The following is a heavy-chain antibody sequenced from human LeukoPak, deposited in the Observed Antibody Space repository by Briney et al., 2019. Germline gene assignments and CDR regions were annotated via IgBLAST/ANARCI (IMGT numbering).Heavy chain of an antibody. CDR2: IAHHGSNK. CDR3: AKDGSWSCTD. Sequence: GGSLRLSCAASGFTFSSYAIHWVRQGPGKGLEWVAYIAHHGSNKYYADSVKGRFTISRDNYKRTLYLQMNSLRADDTAVYYCAKDGSWSCTDWGQGTLVTVSS. D-gene: IGHD2-8*02. J-gene: IGHJ4*02. CDR1: GFTFSSYA. V-gene: IGHV3-30*02.